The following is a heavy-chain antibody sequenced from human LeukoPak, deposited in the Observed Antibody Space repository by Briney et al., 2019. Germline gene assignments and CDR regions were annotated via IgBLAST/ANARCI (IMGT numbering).Heavy chain of an antibody. CDR3: ARADRLDGAPYLIGP. J-gene: IGHJ5*02. Sequence: ASMKVSCKTSGYTFTDYYMHWVRQAPGQGLEWMGWINPNSGVTSSAQKFQGRVTMTRDTSITTVYMEVRWLTSDDTAIYYCARADRLDGAPYLIGPWGQGTLVTVSS. CDR2: INPNSGVT. V-gene: IGHV1-2*02. D-gene: IGHD2-21*01. CDR1: GYTFTDYY.